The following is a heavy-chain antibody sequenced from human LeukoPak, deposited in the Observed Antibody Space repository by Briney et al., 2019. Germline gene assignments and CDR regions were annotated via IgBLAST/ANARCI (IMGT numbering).Heavy chain of an antibody. CDR2: IYYSGST. CDR1: GGSITTSNYY. CDR3: ATQLGGSRRIDY. V-gene: IGHV4-39*01. J-gene: IGHJ4*02. D-gene: IGHD2-15*01. Sequence: TSETLSLTCTVSGGSITTSNYYWGCIRQPPGKGLEWIGTIYYSGSTYYNPSLKSRVTISVDTSENEFSLKLSSVTAADTAVYYCATQLGGSRRIDYWGQGALVTVSS.